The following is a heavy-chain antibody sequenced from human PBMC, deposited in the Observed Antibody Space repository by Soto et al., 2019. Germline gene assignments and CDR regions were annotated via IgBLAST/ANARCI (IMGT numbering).Heavy chain of an antibody. CDR1: GYTFTSYA. Sequence: QVQLVQSGAEEKKPGASVKVSCKASGYTFTSYAMHWVRQAPGQRLEWMGWINAGNGNTKYSQKSQGRVTITRDTSASKAYMELSSLRSEDTAVYYCARDPDYGDYGTSPADDYWGQGTLVTVSS. D-gene: IGHD4-17*01. J-gene: IGHJ4*02. CDR2: INAGNGNT. CDR3: ARDPDYGDYGTSPADDY. V-gene: IGHV1-3*05.